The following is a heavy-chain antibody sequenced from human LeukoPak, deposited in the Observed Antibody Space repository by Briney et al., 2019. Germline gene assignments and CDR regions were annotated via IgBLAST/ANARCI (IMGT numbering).Heavy chain of an antibody. D-gene: IGHD4-11*01. V-gene: IGHV4-4*09. CDR1: GGSISSYY. J-gene: IGHJ6*03. CDR3: ARLQSYYYYMDV. Sequence: SETLSLTCTVSGGSISSYYWSWIRQPPGKGLEWTGYIYTSGSTNYNPSLKSRVTISVDTSKNQFSLKLSSVTAADTAVYYCARLQSYYYYMDVWGKGTTVTVSS. CDR2: IYTSGST.